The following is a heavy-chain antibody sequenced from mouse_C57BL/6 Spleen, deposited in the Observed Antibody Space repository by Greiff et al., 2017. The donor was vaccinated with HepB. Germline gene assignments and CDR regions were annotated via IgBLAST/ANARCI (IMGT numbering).Heavy chain of an antibody. D-gene: IGHD1-1*01. CDR3: ARWVLRYYFDY. J-gene: IGHJ2*01. CDR2: INPYNGGT. V-gene: IGHV1-19*01. CDR1: GYTFTDYY. Sequence: EVQLQQSGPVLVKPGASVKMSCKASGYTFTDYYMNWVKQSHGKSLEWIGVINPYNGGTSYNQKFKGKATLTVDKSSSTAYMELNSLTSEDSAVYYCARWVLRYYFDYWGQGTTLTVSS.